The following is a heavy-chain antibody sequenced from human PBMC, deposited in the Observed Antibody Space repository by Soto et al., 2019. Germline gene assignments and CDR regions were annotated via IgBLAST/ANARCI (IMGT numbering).Heavy chain of an antibody. D-gene: IGHD3-10*01. CDR1: GFTFSDYA. CDR2: ISWNSNNI. CDR3: AKDTDYASGSPDY. V-gene: IGHV3-9*01. J-gene: IGHJ4*02. Sequence: GGSLRLSCAASGFTFSDYAMHWVRQPPGKGLEWVSSISWNSNNIGYADSVKGRFTISRDNAKNSLYLQLNSLRAEDTALYYCAKDTDYASGSPDYWGQGTLVTVSS.